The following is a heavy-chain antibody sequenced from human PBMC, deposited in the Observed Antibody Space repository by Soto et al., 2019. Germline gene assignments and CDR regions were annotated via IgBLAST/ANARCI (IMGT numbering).Heavy chain of an antibody. Sequence: PSETLSLTCAVSGGSISSGGYSWSWIRQPPGKGLEWIGYIYHSGSTYYNPSLKSRVTISIDRSKNQFSLKVRSVTAADTAVYYCAKQTGSGSYYNIGSGGHFDYWGQGTLVTVSS. J-gene: IGHJ4*02. CDR2: IYHSGST. CDR3: AKQTGSGSYYNIGSGGHFDY. V-gene: IGHV4-30-2*01. CDR1: GGSISSGGYS. D-gene: IGHD3-10*01.